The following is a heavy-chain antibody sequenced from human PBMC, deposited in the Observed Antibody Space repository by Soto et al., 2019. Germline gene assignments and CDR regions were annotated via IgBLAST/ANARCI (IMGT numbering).Heavy chain of an antibody. V-gene: IGHV4-30-4*08. J-gene: IGHJ6*02. CDR3: AREDDGGDRDYYGLDV. Sequence: WTWIRQSPGKGLEWIGYVFHSGSVLYNPSLKSRLNISVDTSKNQFSLRLSSVTAADTAVYFCAREDDGGDRDYYGLDVWGLGTTVTVSS. D-gene: IGHD2-21*02. CDR2: VFHSGSV.